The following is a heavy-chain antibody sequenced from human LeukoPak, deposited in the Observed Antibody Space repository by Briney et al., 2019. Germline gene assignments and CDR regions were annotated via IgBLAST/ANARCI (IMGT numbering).Heavy chain of an antibody. CDR1: GFTFSNYE. Sequence: GGSLRLSCAASGFTFSNYEMNWVRQAPGKGLEWVSYITSSGSIIYYPDSVKGRFTISRDNAKNSLYLQMNSLRAEDTAVYYCAREGDYGDSDYWGQGTLVTVSS. D-gene: IGHD4-17*01. CDR2: ITSSGSII. V-gene: IGHV3-48*03. CDR3: AREGDYGDSDY. J-gene: IGHJ4*02.